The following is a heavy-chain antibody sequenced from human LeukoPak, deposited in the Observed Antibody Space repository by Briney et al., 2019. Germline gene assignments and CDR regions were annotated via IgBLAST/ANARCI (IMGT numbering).Heavy chain of an antibody. D-gene: IGHD6-13*01. Sequence: PGGSLRLSCAASGFTFSSYSMNWVRQAPGKGLEWVSSISSSSSYIYYADSVKSRFTISRDNAKNSLYLQMNSLRAEDTAVYYCARDMSSWYDYWGQGTLVTVSS. CDR3: ARDMSSWYDY. V-gene: IGHV3-21*01. CDR2: ISSSSSYI. J-gene: IGHJ4*02. CDR1: GFTFSSYS.